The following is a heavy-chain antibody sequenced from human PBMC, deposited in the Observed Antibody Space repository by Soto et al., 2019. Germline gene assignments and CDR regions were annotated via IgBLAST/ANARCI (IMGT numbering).Heavy chain of an antibody. CDR1: GYTFTSYY. D-gene: IGHD5-18*01. CDR3: ARGMIQLWLSYAFDI. Sequence: ASVKVSCKASGYTFTSYYMHWVRQAPGQGLEWMGIINPSGGSTSYAQKFQGRVTMTRDTSTSTVYMELSSLRSEDTAVYYCARGMIQLWLSYAFDIWGQGTMVTVSS. V-gene: IGHV1-46*03. J-gene: IGHJ3*02. CDR2: INPSGGST.